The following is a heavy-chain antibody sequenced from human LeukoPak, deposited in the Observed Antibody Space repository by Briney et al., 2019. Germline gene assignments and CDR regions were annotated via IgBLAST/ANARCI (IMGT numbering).Heavy chain of an antibody. CDR1: GDSISNSRYS. V-gene: IGHV4-39*01. J-gene: IGHJ4*02. CDR3: ARVSGSYSYNPDPELDY. D-gene: IGHD1-26*01. CDR2: TSYSGSA. Sequence: SETLSLTCTVSGDSISNSRYSWGWIRQPPGKGLEWIGTTSYSGSAYYNPSLKSRVTISVDTSKNQFSLKLSSVTAADTAVYYCARVSGSYSYNPDPELDYWGQGTLVTVSS.